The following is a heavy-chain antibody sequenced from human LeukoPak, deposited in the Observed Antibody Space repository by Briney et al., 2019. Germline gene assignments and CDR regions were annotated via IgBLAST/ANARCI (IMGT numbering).Heavy chain of an antibody. CDR1: GYTFTGYY. Sequence: GASVKVSCEASGYTFTGYYMHWVRQAPGQGLEWMGRINPNSGGTNYAQKFQDRVTMTRDTSISTAYMELSRLRSDDTAVFYCATLPYYCDSSGYLLDYWGQGTLVTVSS. CDR2: INPNSGGT. J-gene: IGHJ4*02. V-gene: IGHV1-2*06. D-gene: IGHD3-22*01. CDR3: ATLPYYCDSSGYLLDY.